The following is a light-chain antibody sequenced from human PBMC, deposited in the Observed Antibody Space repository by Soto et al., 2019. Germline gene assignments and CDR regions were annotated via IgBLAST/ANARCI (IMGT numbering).Light chain of an antibody. J-gene: IGKJ4*02. V-gene: IGKV1-33*01. CDR2: EAS. CDR1: QDITND. CDR3: QQYDNVPLT. Sequence: DIQMTQSPSSLSASVGDRVTITCQASQDITNDLNWYQQKPGKAPKVLIYEASNLETGVPSRFSGSGSGTEFTFTISSLQPEDIATYFCQQYDNVPLTFGGRTKVEIK.